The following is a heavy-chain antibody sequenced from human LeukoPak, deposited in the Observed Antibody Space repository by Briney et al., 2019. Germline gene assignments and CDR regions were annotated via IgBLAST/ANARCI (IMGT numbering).Heavy chain of an antibody. CDR3: VEQQRGGLSSMLGGLFAMYYTYYYMDV. CDR2: INPSDGAT. Sequence: ASVKVSCKASGYTFTKYYIHWVRQAPGQGLEWMGLINPSDGATTYAQRFQGRVTITRDMSTTTVYMDLRSLRSEETAVYFFVEQQRGGLSSMLGGLFAMYYTYYYMDVWGRGTTVTVSS. CDR1: GYTFTKYY. J-gene: IGHJ6*03. D-gene: IGHD3-10*02. V-gene: IGHV1-46*01.